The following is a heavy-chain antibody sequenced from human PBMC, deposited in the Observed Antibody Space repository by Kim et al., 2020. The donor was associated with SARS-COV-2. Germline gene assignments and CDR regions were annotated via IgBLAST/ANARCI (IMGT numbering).Heavy chain of an antibody. J-gene: IGHJ4*02. D-gene: IGHD5-12*01. V-gene: IGHV3-30*02. CDR3: AKDYSGYDSTYDY. Sequence: YADSVKGRFTISRDNSKNTLYLQMNSLRAEDTAVYYCAKDYSGYDSTYDYWGQGTLVTVSS.